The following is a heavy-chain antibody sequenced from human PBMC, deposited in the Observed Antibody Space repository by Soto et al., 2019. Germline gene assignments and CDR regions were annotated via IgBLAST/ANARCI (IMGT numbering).Heavy chain of an antibody. J-gene: IGHJ3*02. CDR2: IYYSGTT. CDR3: ARDLLYRAVFEI. V-gene: IGHV4-31*03. Sequence: QVHLQESGPGLVKSSQTLSLTCTVSGGSLTRNGYYLSWIRQRPEKGLEWLGYIYYSGTTHFNPSLKSRLSISMDTSNNQFSLNLTSVTAADTAVYFCARDLLYRAVFEIWGQGTLVTVSA. CDR1: GGSLTRNGYY. D-gene: IGHD3-3*01.